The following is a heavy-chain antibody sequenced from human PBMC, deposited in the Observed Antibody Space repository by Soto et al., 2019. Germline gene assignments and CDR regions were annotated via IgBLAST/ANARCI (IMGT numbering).Heavy chain of an antibody. Sequence: PSETLSLTCAVYGGSFSGYYWSWIRQPPGKGLEWIGEINHSGSTNYNPSLKSRVTISVDTSKNQFSLKLSSVTAADTAVYYCARGHLRIAAAGTKGGVDYWGQGTLVTVSS. CDR3: ARGHLRIAAAGTKGGVDY. J-gene: IGHJ4*02. V-gene: IGHV4-34*01. CDR1: GGSFSGYY. D-gene: IGHD6-13*01. CDR2: INHSGST.